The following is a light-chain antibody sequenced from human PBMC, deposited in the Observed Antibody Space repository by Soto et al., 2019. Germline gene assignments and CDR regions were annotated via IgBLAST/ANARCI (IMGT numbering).Light chain of an antibody. CDR2: DAS. J-gene: IGKJ1*01. V-gene: IGKV1-5*01. CDR3: QQCYMGWT. CDR1: QSISRS. Sequence: IQIAPFPSPPSASVGDRGTDHCRASQSISRSLAWYQHQPGKAPKLLIYDASSLESGVPSRFSGIGSGTEFTLSISSLQPEDFGTYYCQQCYMGWTFGQGTKVDI.